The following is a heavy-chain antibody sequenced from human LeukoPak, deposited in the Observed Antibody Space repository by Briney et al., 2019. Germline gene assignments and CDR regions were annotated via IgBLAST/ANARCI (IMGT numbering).Heavy chain of an antibody. CDR1: GGSISSSNW. Sequence: SETLSLTCAVSGGSISSSNWWSWVRQPPGKGLEWIGEIYHSGSTNYNPSLKSRVTISVDKSKNQFSLKLSSVTAADTAVYYCARAGDIVATYFDYWGQGTLVTVSS. D-gene: IGHD5-12*01. CDR3: ARAGDIVATYFDY. V-gene: IGHV4-4*02. J-gene: IGHJ4*02. CDR2: IYHSGST.